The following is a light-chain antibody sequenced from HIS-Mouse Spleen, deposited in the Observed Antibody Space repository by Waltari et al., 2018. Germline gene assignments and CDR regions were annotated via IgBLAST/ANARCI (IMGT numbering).Light chain of an antibody. Sequence: SYELTQPPSVSVSPGQTARITCSGDALPKKYADWYQQKSGQAPVLVIYEDSKRPSGIPERFSGSSSGTMATLTISGAQVEDEADYYCSSYTSSSTLAYVFGTGTKVTVL. CDR2: EDS. V-gene: IGLV3-10*01. J-gene: IGLJ1*01. CDR3: SSYTSSSTLAYV. CDR1: ALPKKY.